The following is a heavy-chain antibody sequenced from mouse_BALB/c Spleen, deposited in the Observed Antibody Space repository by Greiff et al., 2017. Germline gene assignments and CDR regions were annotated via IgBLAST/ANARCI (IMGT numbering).Heavy chain of an antibody. V-gene: IGHV5-17*02. J-gene: IGHJ3*01. D-gene: IGHD2-4*01. CDR3: ARDDYDGGVFAY. CDR2: ISSGSSTI. CDR1: GFTFSSFG. Sequence: EVQLVESGGGLVQPGGSRKLSCAASGFTFSSFGMHWVRQAPEKGLEWVAYISSGSSTIYYADTVKGRFTISRDNPKNTLFLQMTSLRSEDTAMYYCARDDYDGGVFAYWGQGTLVTVSA.